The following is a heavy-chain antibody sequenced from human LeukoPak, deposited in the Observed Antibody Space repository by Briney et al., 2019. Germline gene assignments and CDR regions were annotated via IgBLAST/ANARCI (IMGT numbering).Heavy chain of an antibody. CDR2: IIPSGGST. Sequence: GASVKVSCKASGYTFTSYYMHWVRQAPGQGLEWMGIIIPSGGSTSYAQKFQGRVTMTRDTSTSTVYMELSSLRSEDTAVYYCARARASLRFLEWLSTYYYYGMDVWGQGTTVTVSS. J-gene: IGHJ6*02. D-gene: IGHD3-3*01. CDR1: GYTFTSYY. V-gene: IGHV1-46*01. CDR3: ARARASLRFLEWLSTYYYYGMDV.